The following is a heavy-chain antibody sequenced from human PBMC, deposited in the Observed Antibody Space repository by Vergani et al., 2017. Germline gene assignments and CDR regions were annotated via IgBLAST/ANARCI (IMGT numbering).Heavy chain of an antibody. D-gene: IGHD3-22*01. J-gene: IGHJ4*02. V-gene: IGHV5-51*03. Sequence: EVELVQSGPEMRKPGESLKISCKGSEYSFGNYWIGWVRQMPGKGLEWMGIIYPADSDTRYSPSFQGQVPISADKSISTAYLQRSSLRASDSAMYYCARLYGRDSSGSKYFDYWGQGTLVTVSS. CDR2: IYPADSDT. CDR1: EYSFGNYW. CDR3: ARLYGRDSSGSKYFDY.